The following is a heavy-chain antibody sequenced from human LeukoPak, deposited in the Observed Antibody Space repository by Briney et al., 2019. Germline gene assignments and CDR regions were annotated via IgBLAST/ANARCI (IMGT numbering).Heavy chain of an antibody. Sequence: GSLRLSCAASGFTVSSNYMSWVRQPPGKGLEWIGSIYYSGSTYYNPSLKSRVTLSVDTSKNQFSLKLSSVTAADTAVYYCARDRLGAAGINWFDPWGQGTLVTVSS. D-gene: IGHD6-13*01. V-gene: IGHV4-39*07. CDR3: ARDRLGAAGINWFDP. CDR1: GFTVSSNY. CDR2: IYYSGST. J-gene: IGHJ5*02.